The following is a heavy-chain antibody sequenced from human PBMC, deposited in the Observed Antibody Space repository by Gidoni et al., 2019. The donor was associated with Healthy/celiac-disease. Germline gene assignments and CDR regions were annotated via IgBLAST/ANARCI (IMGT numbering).Heavy chain of an antibody. CDR1: GLTFDVHT. Sequence: EVLLVEPGGVVVQPGGSLGLPCAASGLTFDVHTMHWVRQVPGKGLEWCSLISWDSGSTYYADSVKGRFTISRDNSKNSLYLQMNSLRTEDTALYYCAKDIFLGFPSMYGMDVWGQGTTVTVSS. D-gene: IGHD2-8*01. V-gene: IGHV3-43*01. J-gene: IGHJ6*02. CDR2: ISWDSGST. CDR3: AKDIFLGFPSMYGMDV.